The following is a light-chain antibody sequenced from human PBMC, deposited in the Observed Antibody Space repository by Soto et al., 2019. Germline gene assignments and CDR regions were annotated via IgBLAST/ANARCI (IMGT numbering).Light chain of an antibody. CDR2: GAS. V-gene: IGKV3-20*01. J-gene: IGKJ4*01. Sequence: EIVLTQSPGTLSLSPGERATLSCRASQSFTSSYLAWYQQKPGQAPRLLIYGASSRATGIPDRFSGSWSGTDFTLTISRLEPEDFAVYYCQQYGSSPLTFGGGTKVEIK. CDR1: QSFTSSY. CDR3: QQYGSSPLT.